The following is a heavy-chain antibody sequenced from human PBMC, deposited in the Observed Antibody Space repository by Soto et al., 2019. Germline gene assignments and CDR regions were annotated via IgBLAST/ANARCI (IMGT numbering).Heavy chain of an antibody. CDR2: IIPIFGTT. J-gene: IGHJ4*02. CDR3: ARGVGATASFDY. CDR1: GGTFSSYA. V-gene: IGHV1-69*06. D-gene: IGHD1-26*01. Sequence: QVQLVQSGAEVKKPGSSVKVSCKASGGTFSSYAISWVRQAPGKGLEWMGGIIPIFGTTNYAQKFQGRVTITADKSSSTAYMELSSLRSEDKAGYYGARGVGATASFDYWGQGTLVTVSS.